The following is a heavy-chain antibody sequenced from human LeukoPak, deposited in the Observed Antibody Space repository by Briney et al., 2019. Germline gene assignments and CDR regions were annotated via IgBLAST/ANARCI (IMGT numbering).Heavy chain of an antibody. CDR2: ISSSSSYI. D-gene: IGHD3-22*01. CDR3: AKAYYYDSSGYSNDY. Sequence: PGGSLRLSCAASGFTFSSYSMNWVRQAPGKGLEWVSSISSSSSYIYYADSVKGRFTISRDNAKNSLYLQMNSLRAEDTAVYYCAKAYYYDSSGYSNDYWGQGTLVTASS. V-gene: IGHV3-21*01. CDR1: GFTFSSYS. J-gene: IGHJ4*02.